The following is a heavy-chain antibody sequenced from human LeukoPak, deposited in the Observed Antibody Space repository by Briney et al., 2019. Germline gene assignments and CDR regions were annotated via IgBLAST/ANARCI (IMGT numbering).Heavy chain of an antibody. V-gene: IGHV1-46*01. J-gene: IGHJ5*02. Sequence: ASVKVSCKASGYTFSSYYMHWVRQAPGHGLEWMGIINPRTGSTTYAQRFQGRVTTTRDTSTSTVYMELSSLTSADTALYYCARDLGVRGDGWFDPWGQGTLVTVSS. CDR2: INPRTGST. CDR1: GYTFSSYY. CDR3: ARDLGVRGDGWFDP. D-gene: IGHD3-10*01.